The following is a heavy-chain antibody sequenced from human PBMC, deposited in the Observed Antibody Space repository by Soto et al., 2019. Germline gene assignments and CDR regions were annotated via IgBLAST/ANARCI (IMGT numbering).Heavy chain of an antibody. CDR3: ALQAAAAPGWFDP. J-gene: IGHJ5*02. Sequence: GGSLRLSCAASGFTFSSYDMHWVRQATGKGLEWVSAIGTAGDTYYPGSVKSRLTITKDTSKNQVVLTMTNMDPVDTATYYCALQAAAAPGWFDPWGQGTLVTVSP. D-gene: IGHD6-13*01. CDR2: IGTAGDT. V-gene: IGHV3-13*04. CDR1: GFTFSSYD.